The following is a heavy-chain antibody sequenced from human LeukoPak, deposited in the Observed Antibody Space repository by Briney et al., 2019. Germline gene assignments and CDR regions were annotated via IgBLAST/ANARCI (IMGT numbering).Heavy chain of an antibody. Sequence: GGSLRLSCAAPGFMFHDYAVHWVRQAPGKGLEWVSLISGDGGSTFYADSVKGRFTISRDDSKNSLYLQMNSLRSDDTALYYCARESESSGWYDYWGQGTLVTVSS. V-gene: IGHV3-43*02. D-gene: IGHD6-19*01. CDR1: GFMFHDYA. J-gene: IGHJ4*02. CDR3: ARESESSGWYDY. CDR2: ISGDGGST.